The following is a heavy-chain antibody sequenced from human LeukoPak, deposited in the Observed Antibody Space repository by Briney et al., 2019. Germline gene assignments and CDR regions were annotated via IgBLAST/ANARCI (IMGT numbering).Heavy chain of an antibody. CDR1: GFMFSSYG. CDR3: ARDFFGGSYQPFDY. V-gene: IGHV3-48*03. CDR2: ISSSGSTI. D-gene: IGHD1-26*01. J-gene: IGHJ4*02. Sequence: GGSLRLSCAVAGFMFSSYGMNWVRQAPGKGLEWVSYISSSGSTIYYADSVKGRFTISRDNAKNSLYLQMNSLRAEDTAVYYCARDFFGGSYQPFDYWGQGTLVTVSS.